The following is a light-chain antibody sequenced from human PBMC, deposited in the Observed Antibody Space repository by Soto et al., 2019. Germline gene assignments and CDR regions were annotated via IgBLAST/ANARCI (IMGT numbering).Light chain of an antibody. Sequence: EIVLTQSPATLSLSPGERATLSCRASQSVSSYLAWYQQKPGQAPRLLIYDASNRDTGIPARFSGGGSGTEFTLTISSLGPEDIAYYYCQQRSNWGHTFGGGTKVEIK. J-gene: IGKJ4*01. CDR1: QSVSSY. CDR2: DAS. V-gene: IGKV3-11*01. CDR3: QQRSNWGHT.